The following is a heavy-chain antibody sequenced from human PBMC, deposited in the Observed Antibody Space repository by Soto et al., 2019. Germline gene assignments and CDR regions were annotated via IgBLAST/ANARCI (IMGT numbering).Heavy chain of an antibody. V-gene: IGHV4-34*01. Sequence: QVQLQQWGAGLLKPSETLSLTCAVYGGSFIGYYWTWIRQPPGKGLEWIGEINHGGSTNYTPSLXGXVXIXXATSKNQFSLKLSSVTAADTAVYYCARGYSGWYHYWGQGTLVTVSS. CDR3: ARGYSGWYHY. D-gene: IGHD6-19*01. CDR2: INHGGST. CDR1: GGSFIGYY. J-gene: IGHJ4*02.